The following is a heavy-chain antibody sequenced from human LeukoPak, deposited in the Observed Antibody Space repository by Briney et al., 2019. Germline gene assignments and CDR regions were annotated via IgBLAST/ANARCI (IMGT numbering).Heavy chain of an antibody. V-gene: IGHV3-23*01. D-gene: IGHD3-3*02. CDR3: ARIGSAAFTDY. CDR2: ISDSGGAI. CDR1: GFTFSTHA. J-gene: IGHJ4*02. Sequence: GGSLRLSCAASGFTFSTHALNWVRQAPGKGLEWVSAISDSGGAIYYADSVKGRFTMSRDNSKNSLFLQMNSLRAEDTAVYYCARIGSAAFTDYWGQGTLVTVSS.